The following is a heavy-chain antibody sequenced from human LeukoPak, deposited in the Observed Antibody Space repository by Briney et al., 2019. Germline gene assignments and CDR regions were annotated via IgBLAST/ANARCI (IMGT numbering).Heavy chain of an antibody. CDR2: IKQDGSEK. V-gene: IGHV3-7*01. CDR1: GFTFSSYW. CDR3: AREGGRDVLRFSEWPYYYYYYMDV. J-gene: IGHJ6*03. Sequence: GGSLRLSCAASGFTFSSYWMSWVRQAPGKGLEWVANIKQDGSEKYYVDSVKGRFTISRDNAKNSLYLQMNSLRAEDTAVYYCAREGGRDVLRFSEWPYYYYYYMDVWGKGTTVTVSS. D-gene: IGHD3-3*01.